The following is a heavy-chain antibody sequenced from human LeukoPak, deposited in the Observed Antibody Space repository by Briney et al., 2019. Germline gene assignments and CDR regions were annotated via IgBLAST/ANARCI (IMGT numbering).Heavy chain of an antibody. J-gene: IGHJ4*02. V-gene: IGHV4-39*01. Sequence: KSSETLSLTCTVSGGSISSSSYYWGWIRQPPGKGLEWIGSIYYSGSTYYNPSLKSRVTISVDTSKNQFSLKLSSVTAADTAVYYCAADGKYYYESSGKDYWGQGTLVTVSS. CDR1: GGSISSSSYY. D-gene: IGHD3-22*01. CDR3: AADGKYYYESSGKDY. CDR2: IYYSGST.